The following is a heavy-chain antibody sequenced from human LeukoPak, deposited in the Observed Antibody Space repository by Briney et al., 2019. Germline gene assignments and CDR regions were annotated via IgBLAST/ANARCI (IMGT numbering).Heavy chain of an antibody. CDR1: GGTFSSYA. D-gene: IGHD5-12*01. J-gene: IGHJ4*02. Sequence: GASVKVSCKASGGTFSSYAISWVRQAPGQGLEWMGGIIPIFGTANYAQKFQGRVTMTTETSTSTAYMELRSLRSDDTAVYYCARALSRGYSGYDYGLGYWGQGTLVTVSS. CDR3: ARALSRGYSGYDYGLGY. V-gene: IGHV1-69*05. CDR2: IIPIFGTA.